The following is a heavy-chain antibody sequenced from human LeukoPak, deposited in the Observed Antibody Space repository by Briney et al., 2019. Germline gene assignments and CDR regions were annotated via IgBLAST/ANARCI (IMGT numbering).Heavy chain of an antibody. J-gene: IGHJ3*02. D-gene: IGHD5-24*01. Sequence: GGSLRLSCAASGFTFNNYWIHWVRQVPGKGLVWVSRINNDGSSASYVDSVKGRFTISRDNAKNTLFLQMNSLRAEDTAVYYCARDIRWLQSDDAFDIWGQGTMVTVSS. CDR2: INNDGSSA. CDR3: ARDIRWLQSDDAFDI. V-gene: IGHV3-74*01. CDR1: GFTFNNYW.